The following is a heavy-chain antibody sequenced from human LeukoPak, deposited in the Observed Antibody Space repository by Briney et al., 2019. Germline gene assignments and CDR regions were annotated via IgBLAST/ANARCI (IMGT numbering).Heavy chain of an antibody. CDR2: ISGSGGST. D-gene: IGHD2-15*01. V-gene: IGHV3-23*01. Sequence: GGSLRLSCAASGFTFSSYAMSWVRQAPGKGLEWVSAISGSGGSTYYADSVKGRFTISRDNSKNTLYLQMNSLRAEDTAVYYCAKGNIVVVVAASYYFDYWGQGTLVTVSS. J-gene: IGHJ4*02. CDR1: GFTFSSYA. CDR3: AKGNIVVVVAASYYFDY.